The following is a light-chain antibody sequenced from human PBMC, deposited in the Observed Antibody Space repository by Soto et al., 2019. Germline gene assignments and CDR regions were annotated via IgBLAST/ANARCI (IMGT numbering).Light chain of an antibody. V-gene: IGKV1-5*01. J-gene: IGKJ1*01. CDR3: QQYSSLSWS. CDR1: QSVVSW. Sequence: DIQMTQSPSTLSASVGDRVTITCRASQSVVSWLAWYQQKPGTAPKLLIYDASTLEAGVPSRFRGSGSGTEFPLTIGGLQPDDFSTYHCQQYSSLSWSFGQGPKVEVK. CDR2: DAS.